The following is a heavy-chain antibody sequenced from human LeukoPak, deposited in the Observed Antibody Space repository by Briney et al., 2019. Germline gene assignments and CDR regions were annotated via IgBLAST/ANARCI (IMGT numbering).Heavy chain of an antibody. CDR3: AREGLPNRYSYGQGWFDP. CDR1: GFTFSSYG. V-gene: IGHV3-30*02. D-gene: IGHD5-18*01. J-gene: IGHJ5*02. CDR2: IRYDGSNK. Sequence: GGSLRLSCAASGFTFSSYGMHWVRQAPGKGLEWVAFIRYDGSNKYYADSVKGRFTISRDNSKNTLYLQMNSLRAEDTAVYYCAREGLPNRYSYGQGWFDPWGQGTLVTVSS.